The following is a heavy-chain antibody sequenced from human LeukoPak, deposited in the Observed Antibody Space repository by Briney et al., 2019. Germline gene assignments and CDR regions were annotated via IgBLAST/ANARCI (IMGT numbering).Heavy chain of an antibody. CDR2: INSDGSST. J-gene: IGHJ4*02. Sequence: QPGGSLRLSCAASGFTFSSYWMHWVRQAPGKGLVWVSRINSDGSSTSYADSVKGRFTISRDNAKNTLYLQMNSLRAEDTAVYYCAKDFSFQRAAVFYFDYWGQGTLVTVSS. CDR1: GFTFSSYW. CDR3: AKDFSFQRAAVFYFDY. D-gene: IGHD6-13*01. V-gene: IGHV3-74*01.